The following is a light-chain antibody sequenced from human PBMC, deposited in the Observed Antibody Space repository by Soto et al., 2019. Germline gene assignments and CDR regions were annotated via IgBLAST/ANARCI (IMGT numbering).Light chain of an antibody. CDR2: GAS. CDR3: QQRSTWPLLFT. Sequence: EIVMTQSPATLSVSPGERATLSCRASQSVSSNLAWYQQKPGQAPRLLIYGASTRATGVPARFSGSGSGTDFTLTISSLEPEDFAVYYCQQRSTWPLLFTFGPGTKVDIK. V-gene: IGKV3-11*01. CDR1: QSVSSN. J-gene: IGKJ3*01.